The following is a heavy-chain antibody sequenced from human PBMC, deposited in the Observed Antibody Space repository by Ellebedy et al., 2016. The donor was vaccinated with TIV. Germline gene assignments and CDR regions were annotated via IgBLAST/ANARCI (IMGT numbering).Heavy chain of an antibody. J-gene: IGHJ2*01. D-gene: IGHD3-22*01. CDR2: IHPSGGRT. CDR3: ARDDSTGYRPGL. CDR1: GYTFTGYY. Sequence: ASVKVSCXASGYTFTGYYMHWVRQAPGQGLEWMGMIHPSGGRTRYAQKFQGRVTVTRDTSTSTVYMELNSLRSEDTAVYFCARDDSTGYRPGLWGRGTLVTVSS. V-gene: IGHV1-46*01.